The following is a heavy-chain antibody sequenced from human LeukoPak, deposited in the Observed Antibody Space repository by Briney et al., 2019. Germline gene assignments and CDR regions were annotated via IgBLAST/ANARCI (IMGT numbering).Heavy chain of an antibody. CDR2: IKQDGSQE. Sequence: GGSLRLSCAASRFTLSTYWMSWVCQAPGKGLEWVAHIKQDGSQEYYVDSVKGRFTISRDSAKNSLYQQMNSLRAEDTAVYYCARGVPYDSWSGPHYSDYWGQGTLVTVSS. J-gene: IGHJ4*02. D-gene: IGHD3-3*01. V-gene: IGHV3-7*01. CDR3: ARGVPYDSWSGPHYSDY. CDR1: RFTLSTYW.